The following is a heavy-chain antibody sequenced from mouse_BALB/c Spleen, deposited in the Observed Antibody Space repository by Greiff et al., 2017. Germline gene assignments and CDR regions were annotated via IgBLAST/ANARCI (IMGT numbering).Heavy chain of an antibody. CDR2: ISSGGSYT. Sequence: EVKLVESGGDLVKPGGSLKLSCAASGFTFSSYGMSWVRQTPDKRLEWVATISSGGSYTYYPDSVKGRFTISRDNAKNTLYLQMSSLKSEDTAMYYCARHEGGNPYAMDYWGQGTSVTVSS. D-gene: IGHD2-1*01. V-gene: IGHV5-6*01. J-gene: IGHJ4*01. CDR3: ARHEGGNPYAMDY. CDR1: GFTFSSYG.